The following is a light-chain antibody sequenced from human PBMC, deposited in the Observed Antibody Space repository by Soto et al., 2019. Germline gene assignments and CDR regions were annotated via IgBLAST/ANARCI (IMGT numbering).Light chain of an antibody. CDR3: SSYRRSSTLV. J-gene: IGLJ2*01. V-gene: IGLV2-14*01. CDR1: SSDVGGYNY. Sequence: QSVLTQPASVSGSPGQSITISCTGTSSDVGGYNYVSWYQQHPGKVPKLMIYEVNNRPSGVSDRFSGSKSGNTASLTISGLQAEDEADYYCSSYRRSSTLVFGGGTKVTVL. CDR2: EVN.